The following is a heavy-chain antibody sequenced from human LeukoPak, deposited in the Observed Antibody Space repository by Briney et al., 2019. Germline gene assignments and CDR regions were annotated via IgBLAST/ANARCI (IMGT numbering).Heavy chain of an antibody. V-gene: IGHV1-69*05. J-gene: IGHJ1*01. Sequence: SVKVSCKASGGTFSSYAISWVRQAPGQGLEWMGRIIPIFGTANYAQKFQGRVTITTDESTSTAYMELSSLRSEDTAVYYCARWNSNYAEYFQHWGQGTLVTVSS. D-gene: IGHD4-11*01. CDR2: IIPIFGTA. CDR3: ARWNSNYAEYFQH. CDR1: GGTFSSYA.